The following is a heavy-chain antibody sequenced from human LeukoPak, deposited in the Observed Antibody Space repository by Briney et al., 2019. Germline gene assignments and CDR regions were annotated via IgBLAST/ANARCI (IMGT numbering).Heavy chain of an antibody. V-gene: IGHV3-48*03. CDR3: ARGHGRGWRISTRPLHY. CDR2: ISSSGSTI. J-gene: IGHJ4*02. CDR1: GFTFSSYE. D-gene: IGHD2-15*01. Sequence: PGGSLRLSCAASGFTFSSYEMNWVRQAPGKGPEWVSYISSSGSTIYYADSVKGRFTISRDNAKNSLYLQMNSLRAEDTAVYYCARGHGRGWRISTRPLHYWVQGTLVTVSS.